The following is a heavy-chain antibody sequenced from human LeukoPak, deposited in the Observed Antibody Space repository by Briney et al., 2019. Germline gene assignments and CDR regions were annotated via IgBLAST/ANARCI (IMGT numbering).Heavy chain of an antibody. CDR2: IIPIFGTA. Sequence: SVKVSCKASGGTFSSYAISWVRQAPGQGLVWMGRIIPIFGTANYAQKFQGRVTITTDESTSTAYMELSSLRSEDTAVYYCARDRDGYNSVRSYWYFDLWGRGTLVTVSS. J-gene: IGHJ2*01. CDR3: ARDRDGYNSVRSYWYFDL. CDR1: GGTFSSYA. V-gene: IGHV1-69*05. D-gene: IGHD5-24*01.